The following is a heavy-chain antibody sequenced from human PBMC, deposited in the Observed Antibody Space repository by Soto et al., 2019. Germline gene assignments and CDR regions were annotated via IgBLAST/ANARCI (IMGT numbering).Heavy chain of an antibody. CDR3: AKVSVAGKTPLDFDY. CDR2: ISYDGSNK. D-gene: IGHD6-19*01. V-gene: IGHV3-30*18. J-gene: IGHJ4*02. Sequence: SLRLSCAASGFTFSSYGMHWVRQAPGKGLEWVAVISYDGSNKYYADSVKGRFTISRDNSKNTLYLQMNSLRAEDTAVYYCAKVSVAGKTPLDFDYWGQGTLVTVSS. CDR1: GFTFSSYG.